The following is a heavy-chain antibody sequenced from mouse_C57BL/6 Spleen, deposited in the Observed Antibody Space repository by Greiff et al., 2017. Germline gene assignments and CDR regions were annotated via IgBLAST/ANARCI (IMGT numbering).Heavy chain of an antibody. CDR2: IRSKSNNYAT. CDR3: VRHDSYWYFDV. CDR1: GFSFNTYA. Sequence: GGGLVQPKGSLKLSCAASGFSFNTYAMNWVRQAPGKGLEWVARIRSKSNNYATYYADSVKDRFTISRDDSESMLYLQMNNLKTEDTAMYYCVRHDSYWYFDVWGTGTTVTVSS. J-gene: IGHJ1*03. V-gene: IGHV10-1*01. D-gene: IGHD2-4*01.